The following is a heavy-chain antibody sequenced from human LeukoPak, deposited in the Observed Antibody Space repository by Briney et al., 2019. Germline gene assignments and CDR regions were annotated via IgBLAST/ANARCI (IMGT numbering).Heavy chain of an antibody. D-gene: IGHD4-23*01. CDR3: VRHCRVNDAFDI. CDR2: IYYIGSA. Sequence: PPETLSLTCTLSAGSPTIYQWSWIRHPPGKGLEWIGNIYYIGSANYNTPPTSRVTISLDTSKNKFSLKLSSVTAGDTAVYYCVRHCRVNDAFDIWGQGTMVTVSS. CDR1: AGSPTIYQ. V-gene: IGHV4-59*08. J-gene: IGHJ3*02.